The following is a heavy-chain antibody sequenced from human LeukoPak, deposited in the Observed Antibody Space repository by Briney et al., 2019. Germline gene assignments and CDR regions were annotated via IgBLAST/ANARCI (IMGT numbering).Heavy chain of an antibody. V-gene: IGHV3-48*03. CDR1: GFTFSSYE. CDR2: ISSSGSTI. J-gene: IGHJ4*02. Sequence: PGGSLRLSCAASGFTFSSYEMNWVRQAPGKGLEWVSYISSSGSTIYYADSVKGRFTISRDNAKNSLYLQMNSLRAEDTAVYYCAKDQKASYYYGSGGEDYWGQGTLVTVSS. D-gene: IGHD3-10*01. CDR3: AKDQKASYYYGSGGEDY.